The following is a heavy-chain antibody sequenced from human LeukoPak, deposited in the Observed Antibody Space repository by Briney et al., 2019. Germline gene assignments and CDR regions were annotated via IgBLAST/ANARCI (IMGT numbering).Heavy chain of an antibody. J-gene: IGHJ4*02. Sequence: PGGSLRLSCAASGFTFSNHYMDWVRQAPGKGLEWVSVIYSGGSTYYADSVKGRFTISRDNSKNTLYLQMNSLRAEDTAVYYCASNHNFDYWGQGTLVTVSS. CDR3: ASNHNFDY. V-gene: IGHV3-53*01. CDR2: IYSGGST. D-gene: IGHD1-14*01. CDR1: GFTFSNHY.